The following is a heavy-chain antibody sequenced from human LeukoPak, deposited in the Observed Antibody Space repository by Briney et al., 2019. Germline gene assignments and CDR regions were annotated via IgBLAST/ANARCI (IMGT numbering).Heavy chain of an antibody. J-gene: IGHJ4*02. D-gene: IGHD6-6*01. CDR1: GYTFTSYD. V-gene: IGHV1-8*01. CDR2: MNPNSGNT. CDR3: ARATIEYSSSSGGYYFDY. Sequence: ATVTVSCKASGYTFTSYDINWVRQATGQGLEWMGWMNPNSGNTGYAQKFQGRVTMTRNTSISTAYMELSSLRSEDTAVYYCARATIEYSSSSGGYYFDYWGQGTLVTVSS.